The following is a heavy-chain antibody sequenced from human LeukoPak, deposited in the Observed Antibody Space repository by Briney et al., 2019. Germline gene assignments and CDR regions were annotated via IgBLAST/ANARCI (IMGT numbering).Heavy chain of an antibody. CDR3: ARGGFDYVWGSYRPLDY. CDR1: GFTFSSYS. J-gene: IGHJ4*02. CDR2: ISSSSSTI. V-gene: IGHV3-48*01. D-gene: IGHD3-16*02. Sequence: PGGSLRLSCAASGFTFSSYSMNWVRQAPGKGREWGSYISSSSSTIYYADSVKGRFTISRDNAKNSLYLQMNSLRAEDTAVYYCARGGFDYVWGSYRPLDYWGQGTLVTVSS.